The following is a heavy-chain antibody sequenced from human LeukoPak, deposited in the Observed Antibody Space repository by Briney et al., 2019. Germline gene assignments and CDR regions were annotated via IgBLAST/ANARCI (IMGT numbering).Heavy chain of an antibody. D-gene: IGHD4-11*01. V-gene: IGHV1-46*01. CDR1: GYTFTGYY. Sequence: ASVTVSCKASGYTFTGYYMHWVRQAPGQGLEWMGIINPRGGSTSYAQKFQGRVTMTRDTSTSTVYVELSSPRSEDTAVYYCARDFWATTVSTPDYWGQGTLVTVSS. CDR2: INPRGGST. CDR3: ARDFWATTVSTPDY. J-gene: IGHJ4*02.